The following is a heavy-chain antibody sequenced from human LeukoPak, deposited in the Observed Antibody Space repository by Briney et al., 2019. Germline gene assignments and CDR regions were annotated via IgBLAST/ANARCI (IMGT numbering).Heavy chain of an antibody. J-gene: IGHJ4*02. Sequence: GGSLRLSCAASGFTFSSYGMHWVRQAPGKGLEWVAVIWYDGSNKYYADSVKGRFTISRDNSKNTLYLQMNSLRAEDTAVYYCARDHPTYYDSRGYYYLRPPYRPPFDYWGQGTLVTVSS. CDR2: IWYDGSNK. D-gene: IGHD3-22*01. CDR3: ARDHPTYYDSRGYYYLRPPYRPPFDY. V-gene: IGHV3-33*01. CDR1: GFTFSSYG.